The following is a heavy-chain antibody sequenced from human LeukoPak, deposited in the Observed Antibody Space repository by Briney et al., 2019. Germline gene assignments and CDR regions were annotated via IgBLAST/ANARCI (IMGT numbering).Heavy chain of an antibody. CDR2: ISYDGSNK. D-gene: IGHD1-26*01. CDR3: AKRGGGSRYGMDV. CDR1: GFTFSGYG. V-gene: IGHV3-30*18. Sequence: GGSLRLSRAASGFTFSGYGMRGVREAPGKRLEGVAVISYDGSNKYYADSVKGRFTISRGNSKNTLYLHMNSLRAEDTAVYYCAKRGGGSRYGMDVWAKGPRSPSP. J-gene: IGHJ6*02.